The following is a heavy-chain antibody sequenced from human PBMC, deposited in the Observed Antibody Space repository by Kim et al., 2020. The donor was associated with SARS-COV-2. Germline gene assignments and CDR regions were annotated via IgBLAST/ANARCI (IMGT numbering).Heavy chain of an antibody. CDR3: ANRPGRAGAVGT. CDR2: LSHRAGST. J-gene: IGHJ3*02. D-gene: IGHD3-10*01. V-gene: IGHV3-23*01. Sequence: GGSLRLSCAGSGFTLSSSAMSWIRQPPGKGLEWVSSLSHRAGSTLYADSVKGRFSIFSDTSKTTLYLQMNSITADNTAAYFCANRPGRAGAVGTCGRGT. CDR1: GFTLSSSA.